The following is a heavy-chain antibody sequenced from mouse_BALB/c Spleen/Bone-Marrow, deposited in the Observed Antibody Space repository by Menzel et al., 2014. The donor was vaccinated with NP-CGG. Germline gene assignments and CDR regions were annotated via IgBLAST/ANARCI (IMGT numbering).Heavy chain of an antibody. V-gene: IGHV1-80*01. CDR1: GYAFSSYW. Sequence: QVQLQQSGAELVRPGSSVKISCKASGYAFSSYWMNWVKQRPGQGLEWIGQIYPGDDDTNYNGKFKGKATLTADKSSSTAYMQLSSLTSEDSAVYFCAREDGSSPFAYWGQGTLVTVSA. D-gene: IGHD1-1*01. CDR2: IYPGDDDT. CDR3: AREDGSSPFAY. J-gene: IGHJ3*01.